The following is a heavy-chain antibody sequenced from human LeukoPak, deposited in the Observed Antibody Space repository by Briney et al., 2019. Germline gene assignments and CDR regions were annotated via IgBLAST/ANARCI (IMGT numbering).Heavy chain of an antibody. Sequence: GGSLRLSCAASGFIFSSYEMNWVRQAPGKGLEWVSYISSGGSTIYYADSVKGRFTISRDNAKNSLYLQMNSLRAEDTAVYYCARDSAYCGGDCYHWYFDLWGRGTLVTVSS. CDR1: GFIFSSYE. V-gene: IGHV3-48*03. J-gene: IGHJ2*01. D-gene: IGHD2-21*02. CDR2: ISSGGSTI. CDR3: ARDSAYCGGDCYHWYFDL.